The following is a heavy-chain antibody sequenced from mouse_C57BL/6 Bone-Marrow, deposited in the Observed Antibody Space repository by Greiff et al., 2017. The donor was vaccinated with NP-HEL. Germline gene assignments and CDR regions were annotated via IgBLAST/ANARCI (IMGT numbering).Heavy chain of an antibody. J-gene: IGHJ3*01. D-gene: IGHD2-1*01. CDR3: ARLLREFAD. CDR1: GYTFTSYG. Sequence: QVQLKESGAELARPGASVKLSCKASGYTFTSYGISWVKQRTGQGLEWIGEIYPRSGNTYYNEKFKGKATLTADKSSSTAYMELRSLTSEDSAVYFCARLLREFADWGQGTLVTVSA. CDR2: IYPRSGNT. V-gene: IGHV1-81*01.